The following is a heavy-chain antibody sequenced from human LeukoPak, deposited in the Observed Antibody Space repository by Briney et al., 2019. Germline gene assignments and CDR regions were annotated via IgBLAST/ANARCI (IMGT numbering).Heavy chain of an antibody. Sequence: GGSLRLSCAASGNSWMHWVRQAPGKGLVWVSHINSDGGWTSYADSVKGRFTIPKDNAKNTVYLQMNSLRAEDTAVYYCARDYYASGSSDYWGQGTLVTVSS. CDR2: INSDGGWT. J-gene: IGHJ4*02. V-gene: IGHV3-74*01. D-gene: IGHD3-10*01. CDR3: ARDYYASGSSDY. CDR1: GNSW.